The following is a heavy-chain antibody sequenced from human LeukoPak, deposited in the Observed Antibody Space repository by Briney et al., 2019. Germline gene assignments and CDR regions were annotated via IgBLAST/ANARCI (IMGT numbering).Heavy chain of an antibody. CDR1: GGSFSGYY. Sequence: KSSETLSLTCAVYGGSFSGYYWSWIRQPPGKGLEWIGEINHSGSTYYNPSLKSRVTISVDTSKNQFSLKLSSVTAADTAVYYCARVGVSIAARHFDYWGQGTLVTVSS. V-gene: IGHV4-34*01. CDR3: ARVGVSIAARHFDY. D-gene: IGHD6-6*01. CDR2: INHSGST. J-gene: IGHJ4*02.